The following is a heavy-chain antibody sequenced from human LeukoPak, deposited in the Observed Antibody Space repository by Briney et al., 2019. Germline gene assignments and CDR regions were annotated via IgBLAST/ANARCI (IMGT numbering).Heavy chain of an antibody. CDR1: GYTFTRYG. J-gene: IGHJ6*02. Sequence: ASVKVSCKASGYTFTRYGISWVRQAPGQGLEWMGWISAYNGNTDYAEKLQGRVTMTTDTSTSTAYMELRSLRSDDTAVYYCARAEYYYYGMDVWGQGTTVTVSS. CDR2: ISAYNGNT. V-gene: IGHV1-18*01. CDR3: ARAEYYYYGMDV.